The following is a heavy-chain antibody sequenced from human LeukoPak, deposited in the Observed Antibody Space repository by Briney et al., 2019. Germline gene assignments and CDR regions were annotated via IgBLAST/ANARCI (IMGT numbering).Heavy chain of an antibody. D-gene: IGHD1-26*01. Sequence: LGGSLRLSCAASGFTFSSYSMNWVRQAPGKGLEWVSYISSSSSTIYYADSVKGRLTISRDNSKNTLYLQMNSLRTDDTAVYYCARDMSGTYSFDYWGQGTLVTVSS. CDR3: ARDMSGTYSFDY. CDR1: GFTFSSYS. CDR2: ISSSSSTI. J-gene: IGHJ4*02. V-gene: IGHV3-48*01.